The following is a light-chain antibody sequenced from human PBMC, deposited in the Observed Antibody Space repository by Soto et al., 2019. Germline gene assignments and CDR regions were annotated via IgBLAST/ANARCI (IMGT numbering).Light chain of an antibody. CDR1: SSDVGGYNY. V-gene: IGLV2-8*01. J-gene: IGLJ2*01. CDR2: EVS. Sequence: QSALTQPPSASGSPGQSVTISCTGTSSDVGGYNYVSWYQQHPGNAPKLMIYEVSKRPSGVPDRFSGSKSGNTASLTVSGLQADDEADYYCSSYAGNNNVVFGGGTKLTVL. CDR3: SSYAGNNNVV.